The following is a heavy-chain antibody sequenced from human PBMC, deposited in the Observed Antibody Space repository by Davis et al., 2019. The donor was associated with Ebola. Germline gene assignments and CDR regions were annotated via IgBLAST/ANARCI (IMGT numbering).Heavy chain of an antibody. Sequence: GESLKISCADSVITFSSYAMTWVRQAPGKGLEWVATIPHVGSEKYYVDSVYGRFTSSRDNGKNSVYLQMNSLRAEDTAVYYCVRTGAMIVVANGGYYYGMDVWGQGTTVTVSS. CDR2: IPHVGSEK. CDR3: VRTGAMIVVANGGYYYGMDV. V-gene: IGHV3-7*01. CDR1: VITFSSYA. D-gene: IGHD3-22*01. J-gene: IGHJ6*02.